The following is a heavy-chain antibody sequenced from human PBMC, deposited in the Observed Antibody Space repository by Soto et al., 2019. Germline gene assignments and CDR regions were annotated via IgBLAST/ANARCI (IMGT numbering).Heavy chain of an antibody. CDR3: ARGWYGDY. Sequence: QVHLVQSGAEVKKPGASVKVSCKGSGYAFTTYGITWVRQAPGQGLEWMGWISAHNGNTNYEQTRQGRVTVTRDTSTSTAYMELRSLRSDDTAVYYGARGWYGDYWGQGALVTVSS. D-gene: IGHD2-15*01. J-gene: IGHJ4*02. CDR2: ISAHNGNT. CDR1: GYAFTTYG. V-gene: IGHV1-18*01.